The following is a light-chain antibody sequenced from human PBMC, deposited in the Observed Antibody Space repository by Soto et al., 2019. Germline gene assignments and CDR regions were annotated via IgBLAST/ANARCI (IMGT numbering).Light chain of an antibody. J-gene: IGKJ3*01. CDR2: AAS. CDR3: QQSYSTLFT. V-gene: IGKV1-39*01. Sequence: DIRMTQSLSSLSASVGDRVTIACSASQSISNYLNWYQQKPGKAPKLLIYAASSLQSGVPSRFSGSGSGTDFTLTISSLQPEDFATYYCQQSYSTLFTFGPGTKVDIK. CDR1: QSISNY.